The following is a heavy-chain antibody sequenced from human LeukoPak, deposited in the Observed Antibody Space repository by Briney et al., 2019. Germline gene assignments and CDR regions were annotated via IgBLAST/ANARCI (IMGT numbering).Heavy chain of an antibody. Sequence: GGSLRLSCTASGFTFSSYWMNWVRQAPGKGPEWVASIKNDGSGKYFVYSVKDRFTISRDNAKNSLYLQINSLKVEDTAVYYCARDDGDVWGIGTTVTVSS. CDR2: IKNDGSGK. V-gene: IGHV3-7*01. CDR1: GFTFSSYW. CDR3: ARDDGDV. J-gene: IGHJ6*01.